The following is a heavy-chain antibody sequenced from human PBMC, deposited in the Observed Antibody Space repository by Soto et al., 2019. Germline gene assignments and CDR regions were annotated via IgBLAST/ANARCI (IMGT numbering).Heavy chain of an antibody. Sequence: PSETLSLTCTVSGGSISDYYWSWIRQPPGKRLEWIGYMFDTGNINHNPSLRSRLTISVDTSKNQLSLKMTSVTAADTAVYYCARQQGYGWFDPWGQGTLVTVSS. CDR2: MFDTGNI. V-gene: IGHV4-59*08. CDR1: GGSISDYY. CDR3: ARQQGYGWFDP. J-gene: IGHJ5*02. D-gene: IGHD5-18*01.